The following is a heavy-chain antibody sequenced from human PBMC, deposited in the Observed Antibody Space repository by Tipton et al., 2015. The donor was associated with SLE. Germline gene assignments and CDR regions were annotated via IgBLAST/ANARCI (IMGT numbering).Heavy chain of an antibody. J-gene: IGHJ4*02. CDR1: GYSIRTVHY. D-gene: IGHD3-3*01. CDR2: IYYSGGT. CDR3: ARGDPSGYHYFDY. V-gene: IGHV4-38-2*02. Sequence: LRLSCTVSGYSIRTVHYWGWLRQPPGKGLEWSGSIYYSGGTYFNPSLQSRVTISVDTSKNQFSLKLTSVTAADTAVYYCARGDPSGYHYFDYWGQGILVTVSS.